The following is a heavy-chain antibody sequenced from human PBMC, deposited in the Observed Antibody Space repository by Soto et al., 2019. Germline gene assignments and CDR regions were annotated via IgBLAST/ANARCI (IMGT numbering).Heavy chain of an antibody. J-gene: IGHJ4*02. CDR3: ARDLRFLEWLPYTHFDY. Sequence: GSLRLSCAASGFTFSSYWMSWVRQAPGKGLEWVANIKQDGSEKYYVDSVKGRFTISRDNAKNSLYLQMNSLRAEDTAVYYCARDLRFLEWLPYTHFDYWGQGTLVTVSS. D-gene: IGHD3-3*01. V-gene: IGHV3-7*03. CDR1: GFTFSSYW. CDR2: IKQDGSEK.